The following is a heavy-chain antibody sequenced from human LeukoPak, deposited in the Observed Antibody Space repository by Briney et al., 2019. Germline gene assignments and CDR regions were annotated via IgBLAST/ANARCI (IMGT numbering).Heavy chain of an antibody. CDR1: GFTFDDYA. CDR3: AVSGYIGSFDY. CDR2: ISWNSGSI. V-gene: IGHV3-9*01. Sequence: GGSMRLSCAASGFTFDDYAMHWVRQAPGKGLEWVSGISWNSGSIGYADSVKGRFTISRDNAKNPLYLQMNSLRAEDTALYYCAVSGYIGSFDYWGQGTLVTVSS. J-gene: IGHJ4*02. D-gene: IGHD5-12*01.